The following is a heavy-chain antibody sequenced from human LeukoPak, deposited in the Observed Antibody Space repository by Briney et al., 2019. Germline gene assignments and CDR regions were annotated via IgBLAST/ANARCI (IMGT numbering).Heavy chain of an antibody. CDR1: GDSISTSKSY. Sequence: PSDTLSLTCTVSGDSISTSKSYWGWIRQPPLKGLEWIGSIYYTGNTYYNASLKSRVTISVDTSKNQFSLKLSSVAAADTAVYYCASILTYDYVWGSYRQYPDYWGQGTLVTVSS. CDR2: IYYTGNT. D-gene: IGHD3-16*02. V-gene: IGHV4-39*07. CDR3: ASILTYDYVWGSYRQYPDY. J-gene: IGHJ4*02.